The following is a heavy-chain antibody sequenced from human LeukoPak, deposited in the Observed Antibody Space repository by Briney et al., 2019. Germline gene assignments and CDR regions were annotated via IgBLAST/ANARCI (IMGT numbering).Heavy chain of an antibody. CDR3: AKAIDKPEGALAMDV. V-gene: IGHV3-30*18. D-gene: IGHD1-14*01. J-gene: IGHJ6*02. Sequence: GGSLRLSCAASGFTFSSYGMHWVRQAPGKGLEWVAVISYDGSNKYYADSVKGRFTISRDNSKNTLYLQMNSLRAEDTAVYYCAKAIDKPEGALAMDVWGQGTTVTVSS. CDR1: GFTFSSYG. CDR2: ISYDGSNK.